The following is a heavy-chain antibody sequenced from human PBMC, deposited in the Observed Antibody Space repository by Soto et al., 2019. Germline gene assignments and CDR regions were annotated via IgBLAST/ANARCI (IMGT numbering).Heavy chain of an antibody. CDR3: ASNSYGYIFYDS. V-gene: IGHV4-30-4*01. Sequence: SETLSLTCTVSGGSISSGDNYWSWIRQPPGKGLEWIGYIYYSGSTYYNPSLKSRVTITVDTSKNQFSLKLNSVTAADTAVYYCASNSYGYIFYDSWGQGTLVTVSS. CDR1: GGSISSGDNY. CDR2: IYYSGST. J-gene: IGHJ4*02. D-gene: IGHD5-18*01.